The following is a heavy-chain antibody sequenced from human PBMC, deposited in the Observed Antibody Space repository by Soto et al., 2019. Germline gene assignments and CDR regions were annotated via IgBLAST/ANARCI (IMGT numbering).Heavy chain of an antibody. Sequence: QVQLQESGPGLVKPSQTLSLTCTVSGGSISSADYYWSWIRQPPGKGLEWIGYFHSSGATYKDPSLKSRVTISVDTSKNQISLKLDSVTAADTAVYYGASIWFGDFDYWGHGTLVTVSS. CDR2: FHSSGAT. V-gene: IGHV4-30-4*01. CDR1: GGSISSADYY. CDR3: ASIWFGDFDY. D-gene: IGHD3-10*01. J-gene: IGHJ4*01.